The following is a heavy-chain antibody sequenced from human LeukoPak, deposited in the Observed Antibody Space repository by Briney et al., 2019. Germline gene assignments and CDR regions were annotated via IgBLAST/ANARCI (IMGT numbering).Heavy chain of an antibody. V-gene: IGHV4-61*01. J-gene: IGHJ4*02. Sequence: SETLSLTCTVSGASVSSASYWSWIRQPPGKGLEWIGYIYYSGSTNYNPSLKSRVTISEDTSKKQFSLKLSSVTAADTAVYYCARSGDNWNYYFDYWGQGTLVTVSS. CDR2: IYYSGST. CDR3: ARSGDNWNYYFDY. D-gene: IGHD1-7*01. CDR1: GASVSSASY.